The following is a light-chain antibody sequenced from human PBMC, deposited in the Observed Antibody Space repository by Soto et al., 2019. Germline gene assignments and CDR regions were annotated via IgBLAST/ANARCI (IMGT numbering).Light chain of an antibody. V-gene: IGKV1-5*03. CDR2: KAS. Sequence: DIPMTQSPSTLSASVGDRVSINCRASQSISAWLAWYQQKPGKAPRLLIYKASTLEIGVPSRFSGSGSGTEFTLTISSLHPDDVATYYCQQYNDYSWTFGQGTKVEIK. CDR3: QQYNDYSWT. J-gene: IGKJ1*01. CDR1: QSISAW.